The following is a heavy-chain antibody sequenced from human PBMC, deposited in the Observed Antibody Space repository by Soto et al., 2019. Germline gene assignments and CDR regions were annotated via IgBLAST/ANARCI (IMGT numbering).Heavy chain of an antibody. CDR2: FIPIFGTA. J-gene: IGHJ5*02. CDR1: GGTFSSYA. Sequence: VQLVQSGAEVKKPGSSVKVSCKASGGTFSSYAISWVRQAPGQGLEWMGGFIPIFGTATYAQKFQGRVTITADESTSTAYMELSSLRSEDTAVYYCARGRYCSSTSCYTGDNWFDPWGQGTLVTVSS. CDR3: ARGRYCSSTSCYTGDNWFDP. D-gene: IGHD2-2*02. V-gene: IGHV1-69*01.